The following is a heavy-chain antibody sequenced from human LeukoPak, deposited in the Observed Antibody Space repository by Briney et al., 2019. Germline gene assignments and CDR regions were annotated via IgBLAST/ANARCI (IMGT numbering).Heavy chain of an antibody. V-gene: IGHV1-69*06. CDR3: ATVLDRSHDY. J-gene: IGHJ4*02. CDR1: GGTFSSYA. CDR2: IIPIFGTA. Sequence: SAKVSCKASGGTFSSYAISWVRQAPGQGLEWMGGIIPIFGTANYAQKFQGRVTITADKSTSTAYMELSSLRSEDTAVYYCATVLDRSHDYWGQGTLVTVSS.